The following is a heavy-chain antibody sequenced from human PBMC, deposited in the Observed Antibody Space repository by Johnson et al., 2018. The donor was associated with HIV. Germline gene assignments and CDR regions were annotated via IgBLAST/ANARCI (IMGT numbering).Heavy chain of an antibody. CDR1: GFTFSSYA. J-gene: IGHJ3*02. CDR2: ISYDGGIK. Sequence: QVRLVESGGGVVQPGRSLRLSCAASGFTFSSYAMHWVRQAPGKGLEWVAVISYDGGIKYDADSVKGRFTISRDNSKNTLSLQMNSLRAEDTAVYYCAKNARNYYDTWGQGTMVTVSS. V-gene: IGHV3-30-3*02. CDR3: AKNARNYYDT. D-gene: IGHD3-10*01.